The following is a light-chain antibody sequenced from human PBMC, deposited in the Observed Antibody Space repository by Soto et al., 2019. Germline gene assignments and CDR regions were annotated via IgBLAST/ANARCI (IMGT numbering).Light chain of an antibody. V-gene: IGKV3-11*01. J-gene: IGKJ4*01. CDR1: QSVSSN. CDR3: QQRSNWSART. Sequence: EIVMTQSPATLSVSPGEKATLSCRASQSVSSNLAWYQQKPGQAPRLLIYGASSRAAGIPDRFSGSGSGTDFTLTISSLEPEDFAVYYCQQRSNWSARTLGGGTNVDIK. CDR2: GAS.